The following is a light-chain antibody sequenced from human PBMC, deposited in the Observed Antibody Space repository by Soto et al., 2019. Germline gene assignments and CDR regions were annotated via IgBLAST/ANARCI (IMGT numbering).Light chain of an antibody. V-gene: IGLV2-14*01. Sequence: QSVLTQPASVSGSPGQSITISCTGTSNDVGAFNFVSWYQQHPGQAPKVIIYEDSNRTSGVSNRFSGSKSGNTASLTISGLQAEDEADYYCNSYTTASALVFGGGTKVTVL. CDR2: EDS. CDR1: SNDVGAFNF. J-gene: IGLJ3*02. CDR3: NSYTTASALV.